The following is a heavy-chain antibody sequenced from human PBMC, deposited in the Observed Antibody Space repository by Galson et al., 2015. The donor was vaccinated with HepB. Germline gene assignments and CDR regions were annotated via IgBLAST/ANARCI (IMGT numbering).Heavy chain of an antibody. CDR1: GYTFTGYY. Sequence: SVKVSCKASGYTFTGYYMHWVRQAPGQGLEWMGWINPNSGGTNYAQKFQGRVTMTRDTSISTAYMELSRLRSDDTAVYYCARDLTIAGYYYDSSGLSHFQHWGQGTLVTVSS. D-gene: IGHD3-22*01. CDR2: INPNSGGT. J-gene: IGHJ1*01. CDR3: ARDLTIAGYYYDSSGLSHFQH. V-gene: IGHV1-2*02.